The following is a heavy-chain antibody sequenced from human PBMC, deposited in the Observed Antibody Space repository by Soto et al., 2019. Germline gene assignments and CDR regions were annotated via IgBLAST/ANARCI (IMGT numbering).Heavy chain of an antibody. CDR2: ISAYNGNT. V-gene: IGHV1-18*04. CDR1: GYTFTSYG. J-gene: IGHJ5*02. CDR3: ARDDGWGIAAWFDP. D-gene: IGHD6-25*01. Sequence: ASVKVSCKASGYTFTSYGISWVRQAPGQGLEWMGWISAYNGNTNYAQKLQGRVTMATDTSTSTAYMELRGLRSDDTAVYYCARDDGWGIAAWFDPWGQGTLVTVSS.